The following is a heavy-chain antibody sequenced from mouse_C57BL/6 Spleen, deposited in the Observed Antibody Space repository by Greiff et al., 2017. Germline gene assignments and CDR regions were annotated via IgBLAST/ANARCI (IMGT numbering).Heavy chain of an antibody. V-gene: IGHV5-4*01. CDR3: AREGDGYGYFDY. CDR1: GFTFSSYA. J-gene: IGHJ2*01. D-gene: IGHD2-3*01. Sequence: EVKVVESGGGLVKPGGSLKLSCAASGFTFSSYAMSWVRQTPEKRLEWVATISDGGSYTYYPDNVKGRFTISRDNAKNNLYLQMSHLKSEDTAMYYCAREGDGYGYFDYWGQGTTLTVSS. CDR2: ISDGGSYT.